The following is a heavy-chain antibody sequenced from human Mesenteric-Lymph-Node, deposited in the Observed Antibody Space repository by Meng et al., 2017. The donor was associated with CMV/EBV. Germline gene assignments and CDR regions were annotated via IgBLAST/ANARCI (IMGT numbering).Heavy chain of an antibody. J-gene: IGHJ5*02. V-gene: IGHV3-53*01. CDR1: GFIFSSYA. CDR2: IYSGGST. D-gene: IGHD1-26*01. Sequence: LSLTCAASGFIFSSYAMSWVRQAPGKGLEWVSVIYSGGSTYHADSVKGRFTISKDESKNTLYLQMSSLRAEDTAVYYCARGYSGTNWFDPRGQGTLVTVSS. CDR3: ARGYSGTNWFDP.